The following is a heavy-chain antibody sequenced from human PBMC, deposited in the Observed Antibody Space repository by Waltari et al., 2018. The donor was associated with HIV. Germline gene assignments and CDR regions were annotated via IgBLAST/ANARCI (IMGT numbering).Heavy chain of an antibody. J-gene: IGHJ5*02. CDR3: ARDMGPYYYGSGSYYNNWFDP. D-gene: IGHD3-10*01. CDR2: INTNTGNP. CDR1: GYTFTSYA. V-gene: IGHV7-4-1*01. Sequence: QVQLVQSGSELKKPGASVKVSCKASGYTFTSYAMNWVRQAPGQGLEWMGWINTNTGNPTYAQGFTGRFGFSLDTSVSTAYLQICSLKAEDTAVYYCARDMGPYYYGSGSYYNNWFDPWGQGTLVTVSS.